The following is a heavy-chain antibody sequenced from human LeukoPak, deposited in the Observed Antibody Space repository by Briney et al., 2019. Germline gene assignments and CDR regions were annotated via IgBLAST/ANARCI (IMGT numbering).Heavy chain of an antibody. D-gene: IGHD3-16*01. J-gene: IGHJ6*02. V-gene: IGHV3-30*04. CDR1: GFTFSSYA. CDR2: ISYYGGNK. Sequence: QTGGSLRLSCAASGFTFSSYAMHWVRQAPGKGLEWVAVISYYGGNKYYADSVKGRFTISRDNAKNSLYLQMSNLRAEDTAVYFCARGGGLDVWGQGATVTVSS. CDR3: ARGGGLDV.